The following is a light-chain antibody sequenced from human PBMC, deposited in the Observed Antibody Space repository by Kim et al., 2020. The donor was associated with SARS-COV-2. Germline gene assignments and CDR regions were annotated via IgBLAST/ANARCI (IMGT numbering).Light chain of an antibody. CDR3: QQLAA. CDR1: KCISSY. Sequence: SSLSASVGDMVPITCRASKCISSYLAWYQQKPGKAPKLLIYAASTLQSGVPSRFSGSGSGTEFTLTISSLQPEDFATYYCQQLAAFGQGTKVDIK. CDR2: AAS. V-gene: IGKV1-9*01. J-gene: IGKJ1*01.